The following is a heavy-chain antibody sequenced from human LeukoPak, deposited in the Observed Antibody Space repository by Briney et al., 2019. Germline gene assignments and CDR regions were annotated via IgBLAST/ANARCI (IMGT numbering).Heavy chain of an antibody. CDR3: ARLMAGTVGAPFQI. CDR1: GYTFTSYY. D-gene: IGHD1-26*01. Sequence: SVKVSCKASGYTFTSYYMHWVRQAPGQGLEWMGGIIPIFGTANYAQKFQGRVTITTDESTSTAYMELSSLRSEDTAVYYCARLMAGTVGAPFQIWGQGTMVTVSS. J-gene: IGHJ3*02. V-gene: IGHV1-69*05. CDR2: IIPIFGTA.